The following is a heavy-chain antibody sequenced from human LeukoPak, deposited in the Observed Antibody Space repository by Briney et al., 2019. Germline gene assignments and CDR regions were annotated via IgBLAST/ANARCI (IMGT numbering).Heavy chain of an antibody. D-gene: IGHD3-22*01. J-gene: IGHJ4*02. CDR3: ARARYYYDSSGYGFDY. Sequence: KPSETLSLTCTVSGRSISSSSYYWGRIRQPPGKGLEWFGRIYYSGSTYYNTSLKSRVTISVDTSKNQCSLKLSSVTAADTAVYYCARARYYYDSSGYGFDYWGQGTLVTVSS. V-gene: IGHV4-39*01. CDR2: IYYSGST. CDR1: GRSISSSSYY.